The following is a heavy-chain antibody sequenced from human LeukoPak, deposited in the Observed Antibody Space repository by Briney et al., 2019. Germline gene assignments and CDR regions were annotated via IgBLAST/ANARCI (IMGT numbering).Heavy chain of an antibody. CDR1: GYTFSDHY. CDR3: ARVGVDTAMVTYYYFDY. J-gene: IGHJ4*02. CDR2: INPNGGAT. Sequence: ASVKVSCKASGYTFSDHYIHWVRQAPGQGLEWMGWINPNGGATRYVQKFQGRVTMTRDTSISTAYMELTRLRSDDTAVYYCARVGVDTAMVTYYYFDYWGQGTLVTVSS. V-gene: IGHV1-2*02. D-gene: IGHD5-18*01.